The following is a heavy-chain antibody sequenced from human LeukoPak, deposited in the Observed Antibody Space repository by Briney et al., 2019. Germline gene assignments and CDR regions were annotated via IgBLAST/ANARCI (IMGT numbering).Heavy chain of an antibody. V-gene: IGHV1-18*01. D-gene: IGHD1-14*01. J-gene: IGHJ4*02. CDR3: ARDSRLVILGGEPSPADY. CDR1: GYTFTSYG. CDR2: ISAYNGNT. Sequence: GASVKVSCKASGYTFTSYGISWVRQAPGQGLEWMGWISAYNGNTNYAQKLQGRVTMTTDTSTSTAYMELRSLRSDDTAVYYCARDSRLVILGGEPSPADYWGQGTLVTVSS.